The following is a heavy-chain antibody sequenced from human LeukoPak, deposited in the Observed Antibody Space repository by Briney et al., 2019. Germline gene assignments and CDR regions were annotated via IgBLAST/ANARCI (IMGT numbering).Heavy chain of an antibody. CDR1: GFTFSSYA. Sequence: GGSLRLSCAASGFTFSSYAMHWVRQAPGKGLEWVAVISYDGSNKYYADSVKGRFTISRDNSKNTLYLQMNSLRAEDTAVYYCARDVVGGPADYWGQGTLVTVSS. D-gene: IGHD2-2*01. CDR3: ARDVVGGPADY. CDR2: ISYDGSNK. V-gene: IGHV3-30-3*01. J-gene: IGHJ4*02.